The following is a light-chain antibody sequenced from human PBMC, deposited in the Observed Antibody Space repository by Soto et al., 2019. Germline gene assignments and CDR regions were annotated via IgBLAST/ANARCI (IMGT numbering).Light chain of an antibody. CDR2: GIA. CDR3: QQGSDWPPTYT. J-gene: IGKJ2*01. V-gene: IGKV3-11*01. Sequence: ELVLTQSPATLSLSRGERVTLSCRASQSVSNSLVWYQQKAGQAPRLLLYGIAYRATGVPARFSGSGSGTDFTLSISSLEPEDFAIYYCQQGSDWPPTYTFGQGTKLEIK. CDR1: QSVSNS.